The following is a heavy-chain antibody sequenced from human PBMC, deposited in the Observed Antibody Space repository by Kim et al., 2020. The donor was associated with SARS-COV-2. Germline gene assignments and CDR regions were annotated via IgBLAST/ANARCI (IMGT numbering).Heavy chain of an antibody. V-gene: IGHV3-48*03. CDR3: ARGPNYSPFDY. J-gene: IGHJ4*02. Sequence: IYYEEPVRDRFPISGDNEKNSLYLQMNSLRAEDTAVYYCARGPNYSPFDYWGQGTLVTVSS. CDR2: I. D-gene: IGHD4-4*01.